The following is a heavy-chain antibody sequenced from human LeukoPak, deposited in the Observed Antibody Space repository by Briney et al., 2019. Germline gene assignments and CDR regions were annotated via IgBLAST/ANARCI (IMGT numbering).Heavy chain of an antibody. CDR3: ARDTNIAVAAYDAFDI. D-gene: IGHD6-19*01. J-gene: IGHJ3*02. CDR1: GFTFSSYA. V-gene: IGHV3-23*01. CDR2: ISGSGGST. Sequence: PGGSLRLSCAASGFTFSSYAMSWVRQAPGKGLEWVSAISGSGGSTYYADSVKGRFTISRDNSKNTLYLQMNSLRAEDTAVYYCARDTNIAVAAYDAFDIWGQGTMVTVSS.